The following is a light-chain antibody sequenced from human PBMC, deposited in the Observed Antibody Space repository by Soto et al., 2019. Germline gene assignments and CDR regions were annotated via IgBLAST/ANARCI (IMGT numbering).Light chain of an antibody. CDR1: QMCLHSSNNKNY. Sequence: DIVMTQSPDSLAVSLGERATMNCKSSQMCLHSSNNKNYLAWYQQKPGQPPKFLIYWASTRESGVPDRFSGSGSGTDFTLTISSLQAEDVAVYYCQQYYSTPRTFGLGTKVDIK. J-gene: IGKJ1*01. V-gene: IGKV4-1*01. CDR2: WAS. CDR3: QQYYSTPRT.